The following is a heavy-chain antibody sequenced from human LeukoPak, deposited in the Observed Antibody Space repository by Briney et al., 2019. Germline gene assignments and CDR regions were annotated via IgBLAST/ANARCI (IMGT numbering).Heavy chain of an antibody. CDR2: IKEDGSVK. CDR3: ARERYGNYN. Sequence: GGSLRLSCAASGFTFSSFWMIWVRQAPGKGLEWVANIKEDGSVKNYVDSVKGRFTISRDNAKNSLFLQMNSLRAEDMAVYYCARERYGNYNWGQGTLVTVSS. J-gene: IGHJ4*02. V-gene: IGHV3-7*03. CDR1: GFTFSSFW. D-gene: IGHD4-11*01.